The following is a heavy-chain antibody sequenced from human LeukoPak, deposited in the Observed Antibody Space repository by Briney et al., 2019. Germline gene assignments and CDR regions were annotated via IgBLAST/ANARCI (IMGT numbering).Heavy chain of an antibody. J-gene: IGHJ4*02. Sequence: GGSLRLSCAASGFTFSSYAMSWVRQAPGKGLEWVSAISGSGGSTYYADSVKGRFTISRDNSKNTLYLQMNSLRAEDTAVYYCARQPTMIVVVITPYFDYWGQGTLVTVSS. CDR2: ISGSGGST. V-gene: IGHV3-23*01. D-gene: IGHD3-22*01. CDR3: ARQPTMIVVVITPYFDY. CDR1: GFTFSSYA.